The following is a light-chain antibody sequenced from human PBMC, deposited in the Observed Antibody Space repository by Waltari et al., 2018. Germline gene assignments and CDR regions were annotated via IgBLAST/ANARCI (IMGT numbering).Light chain of an antibody. CDR3: AAWDASLSAWL. CDR1: SSTIGSNY. V-gene: IGLV1-47*01. J-gene: IGLJ3*02. CDR2: MNN. Sequence: QSVLTQPPSASGTPGQRVTISCSGSSSTIGSNYVYWYQHLPGTAPKPLICMNNQRPSGGPGRFSGSKSDTSAALAISGLRSEDEADYYCAAWDASLSAWLFGGGTKVTVL.